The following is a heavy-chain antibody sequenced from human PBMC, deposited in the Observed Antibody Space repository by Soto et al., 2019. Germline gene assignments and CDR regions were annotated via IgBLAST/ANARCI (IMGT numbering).Heavy chain of an antibody. CDR1: GFTFSSYA. Sequence: EVQLLESGGGLVQPGGSLRLSCAASGFTFSSYAMSWVRQAPGKGLEWVSAISGSGGSTYYADSVKGRFTISRDNSKNTLYLQMNSLRAEDTAVYYCAPSSSSYYYGMDVWGQGTTVTVSS. V-gene: IGHV3-23*01. CDR3: APSSSSYYYGMDV. J-gene: IGHJ6*02. D-gene: IGHD6-6*01. CDR2: ISGSGGST.